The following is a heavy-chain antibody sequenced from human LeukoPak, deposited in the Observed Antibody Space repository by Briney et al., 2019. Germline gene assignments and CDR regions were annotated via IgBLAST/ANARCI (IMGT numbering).Heavy chain of an antibody. D-gene: IGHD5-18*01. Sequence: GGSLRLSCAASGFTFSSYSMNWVRQAPGKGLEWVSSIRSGTRYIFYADSVKGRFTVSRDNAKNSLFLQMNSLRAEDTAVYYCARVRDTSMVYDALDIWGQGTMVTVSS. V-gene: IGHV3-21*01. CDR1: GFTFSSYS. CDR3: ARVRDTSMVYDALDI. CDR2: IRSGTRYI. J-gene: IGHJ3*02.